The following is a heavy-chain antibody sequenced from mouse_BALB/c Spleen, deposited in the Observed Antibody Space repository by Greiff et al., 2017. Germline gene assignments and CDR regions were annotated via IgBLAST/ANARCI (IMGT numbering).Heavy chain of an antibody. V-gene: IGHV2-6-7*01. CDR2: AWGDGST. CDR3: ARGFDY. J-gene: IGHJ3*01. CDR1: GFSLTGYG. Sequence: VQLVESGPGLLARSQSLSITCTVSGFSLTGYGVNWGRQPPGKGLAWLGMAWGDGSTDYNSALISRLSISKDKSKSQVFVKMDSLQTDDTARYYCARGFDYWGQGTLVTVSA.